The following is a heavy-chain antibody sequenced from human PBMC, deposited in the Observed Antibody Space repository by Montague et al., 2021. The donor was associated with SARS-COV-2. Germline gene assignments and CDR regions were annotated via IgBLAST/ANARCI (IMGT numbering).Heavy chain of an antibody. CDR3: ARHLRVTTVTSHMYHYAMDV. Sequence: SETLSLTCAVYGGSFSGYYWSWIRQPPGKGPEWIGEINHSGSTNYNPSLKSRVTISVDTSKNQFSLKLTSVTAADTAVYYCARHLRVTTVTSHMYHYAMDVWGQGTTVTVSS. D-gene: IGHD4-11*01. CDR1: GGSFSGYY. J-gene: IGHJ6*02. V-gene: IGHV4-34*01. CDR2: INHSGST.